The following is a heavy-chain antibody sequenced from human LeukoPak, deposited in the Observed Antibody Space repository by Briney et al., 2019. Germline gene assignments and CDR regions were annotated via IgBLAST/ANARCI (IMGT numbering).Heavy chain of an antibody. CDR1: GYTFTSYY. J-gene: IGHJ6*03. V-gene: IGHV1-69*13. CDR2: IIPIFGTA. Sequence: SVKVSCKASGYTFTSYYMHWVRQAPGQGLEWMGGIIPIFGTANYAQKFQGRVTITADESTSTAYMELSSLRSEDTAVYYCARGLGGYYYGSGSYSDYMDVWGKGTTVTVSS. D-gene: IGHD3-10*01. CDR3: ARGLGGYYYGSGSYSDYMDV.